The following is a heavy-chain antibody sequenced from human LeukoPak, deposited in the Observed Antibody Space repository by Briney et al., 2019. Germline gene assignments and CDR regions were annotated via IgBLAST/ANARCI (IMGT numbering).Heavy chain of an antibody. J-gene: IGHJ4*02. D-gene: IGHD6-13*01. Sequence: GGSLTLSCAASGFTLSSNYMSWVRQAPGTGLEWGSVIYSGGSTYYPDSGKGRFTISRDNSKNTLYLQMNRLRAEDTAVYYCAKVPLIAAPKHFDYWGQGTLVTVSS. V-gene: IGHV3-53*01. CDR1: GFTLSSNY. CDR2: IYSGGST. CDR3: AKVPLIAAPKHFDY.